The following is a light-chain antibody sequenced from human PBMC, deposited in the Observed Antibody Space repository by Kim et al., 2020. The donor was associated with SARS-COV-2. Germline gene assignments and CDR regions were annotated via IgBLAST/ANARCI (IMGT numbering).Light chain of an antibody. CDR1: QSVGSN. Sequence: VSPGERATLSCRASQSVGSNVAWYQQIPGQAPRLLIYGASMRASGIPDRFSGSGSGTEFTLTISSLQSEDLVVYYCQQYDTWPPYTFGQGTKLEIK. J-gene: IGKJ2*01. CDR3: QQYDTWPPYT. V-gene: IGKV3-15*01. CDR2: GAS.